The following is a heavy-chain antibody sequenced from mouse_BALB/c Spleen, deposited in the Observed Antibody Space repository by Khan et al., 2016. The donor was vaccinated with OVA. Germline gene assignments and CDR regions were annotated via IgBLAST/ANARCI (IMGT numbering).Heavy chain of an antibody. Sequence: VQLQQSGTVLARPGASVKMSCKASGYTFTSYWMHWVKQRPGQGLEWIGGIFPGNNDTNYNQKIKGRAKLTAVTSASTAKMELSSLTNEVSAVYYCTIAGYGALAYWGQGTLVTVSA. D-gene: IGHD1-1*01. V-gene: IGHV1-5*01. CDR2: IFPGNNDT. CDR1: GYTFTSYW. CDR3: TIAGYGALAY. J-gene: IGHJ3*01.